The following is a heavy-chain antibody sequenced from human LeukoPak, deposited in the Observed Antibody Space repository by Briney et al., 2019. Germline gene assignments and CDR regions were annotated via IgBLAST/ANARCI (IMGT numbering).Heavy chain of an antibody. D-gene: IGHD1-7*01. V-gene: IGHV1-2*02. J-gene: IGHJ5*02. CDR3: AREYSWNSNWFDP. CDR2: INPNRGGT. CDR1: GYTFTDYY. Sequence: ASVKVSCKASGYTFTDYYMHWVRQAPGQGFEWMGWINPNRGGTNYAQKFQGRVTMTRDTSISTAYMELSRLRSDDTAVYYCAREYSWNSNWFDPWGQGTLVTVSS.